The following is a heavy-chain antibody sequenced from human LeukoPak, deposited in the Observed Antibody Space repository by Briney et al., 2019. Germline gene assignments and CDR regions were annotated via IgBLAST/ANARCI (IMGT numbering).Heavy chain of an antibody. Sequence: ASVKVSCKASGYTFTGYYMHWVRQAPGQGLEWMGWINPNSGGTNYAQKFQGRVTMTRDASISTAYMELSRLRSDDTAVYYCARVGVGYCSSTSCSFFDYWGQGTLVTVSS. J-gene: IGHJ4*02. CDR1: GYTFTGYY. CDR3: ARVGVGYCSSTSCSFFDY. D-gene: IGHD2-2*01. CDR2: INPNSGGT. V-gene: IGHV1-2*02.